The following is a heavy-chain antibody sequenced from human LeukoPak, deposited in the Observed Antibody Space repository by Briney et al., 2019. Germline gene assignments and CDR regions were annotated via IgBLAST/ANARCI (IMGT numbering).Heavy chain of an antibody. Sequence: GASVKVSCKASGGTFSSYAISWVRQAPGQGLEWMGGIIPIFGTANYAQKFQGRVTITADESTGTAYMELSSLRSEDTAVYYCASSKLPRYCSSTSCRRNAFDIWGQGTMVTVSS. CDR3: ASSKLPRYCSSTSCRRNAFDI. J-gene: IGHJ3*02. D-gene: IGHD2-2*01. CDR1: GGTFSSYA. V-gene: IGHV1-69*13. CDR2: IIPIFGTA.